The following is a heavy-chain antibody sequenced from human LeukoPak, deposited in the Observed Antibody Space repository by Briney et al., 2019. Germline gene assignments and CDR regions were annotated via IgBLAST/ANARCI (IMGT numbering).Heavy chain of an antibody. CDR3: ANIQAMVRGVTADY. J-gene: IGHJ4*02. D-gene: IGHD3-10*01. CDR1: GFTFSSYA. Sequence: GGSLRLSCAASGFTFSSYAMSWVRQAPGKGLEWVSAISGSGGSTYYADSVKGRFTISRDNSKNTLYLQMNSLRAEDTAVYYCANIQAMVRGVTADYWGRGTLVTVSS. V-gene: IGHV3-23*01. CDR2: ISGSGGST.